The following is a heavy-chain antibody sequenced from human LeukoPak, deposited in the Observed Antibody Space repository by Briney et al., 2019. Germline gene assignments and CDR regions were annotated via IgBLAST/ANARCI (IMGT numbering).Heavy chain of an antibody. CDR2: IYYSGST. CDR3: ARAPAATKGYYYYYGMDV. J-gene: IGHJ6*02. V-gene: IGHV4-59*01. CDR1: GGSTSSYY. D-gene: IGHD2-2*01. Sequence: SETLSLTCTVSGGSTSSYYWSWIRQPPGKGLEWIGYIYYSGSTNYNPSLKSRVTISVDTSKNQFSLKLSSVTAADTAVYYCARAPAATKGYYYYYGMDVWGQGTTVTVSS.